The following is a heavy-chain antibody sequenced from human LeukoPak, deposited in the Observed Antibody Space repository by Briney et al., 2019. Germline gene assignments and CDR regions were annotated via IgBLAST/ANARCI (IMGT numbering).Heavy chain of an antibody. CDR1: GFTFSSYG. D-gene: IGHD3-16*01. CDR3: ARDRDDYVWGSYLGAFEV. J-gene: IGHJ3*01. V-gene: IGHV3-30*02. CDR2: IRYDGSNK. Sequence: PGGSLRLSCAASGFTFSSYGMHWVRQAPGKGLEWVAFIRYDGSNKYYADSVKGRFTISRDNFKNTLYLQMHSLRAEDTAVFYCARDRDDYVWGSYLGAFEVWGHGTTVTVSS.